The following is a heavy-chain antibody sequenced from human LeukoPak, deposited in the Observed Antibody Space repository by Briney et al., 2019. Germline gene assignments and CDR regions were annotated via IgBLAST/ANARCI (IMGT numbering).Heavy chain of an antibody. D-gene: IGHD3-3*01. CDR2: ISAHNGNT. J-gene: IGHJ5*02. Sequence: ASVKVSCKASGYTFTSYGISWVRQAPGQGLEWMGWISAHNGNTNYAQKLQGRVTMTTDTSTSTAYMELRSLRSDDTAVYYCARDSIFGVKKRWFDPWGQGTLVTVSS. CDR1: GYTFTSYG. CDR3: ARDSIFGVKKRWFDP. V-gene: IGHV1-18*01.